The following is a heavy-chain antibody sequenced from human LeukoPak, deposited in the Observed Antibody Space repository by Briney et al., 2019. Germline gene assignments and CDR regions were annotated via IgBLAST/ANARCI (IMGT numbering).Heavy chain of an antibody. Sequence: PGGSLRLSCAASGFTFSSYAMSWVRQAPGKGLEWVSAISGSGGSTYYADSVKGRFTISRDNSKNTLYLQMNSLRAEDTAVYYCARPEYSSSSSLKTRSYYYYGMDVWGQGTTVTVSS. CDR2: ISGSGGST. CDR3: ARPEYSSSSSLKTRSYYYYGMDV. V-gene: IGHV3-23*01. CDR1: GFTFSSYA. D-gene: IGHD6-6*01. J-gene: IGHJ6*02.